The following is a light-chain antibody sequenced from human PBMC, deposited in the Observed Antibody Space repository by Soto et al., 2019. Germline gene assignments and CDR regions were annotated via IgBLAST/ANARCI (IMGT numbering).Light chain of an antibody. J-gene: IGKJ1*01. CDR3: QHYASFSGT. CDR2: KAS. CDR1: QGISNW. V-gene: IGKV1-5*03. Sequence: DIQITQSPSTLSASVGGRVTITCRASQGISNWVACYQLIPGKAPNLLIYKASTLETGVPSRFSGSGSGTEFTLTISTLQPDDFATYYCQHYASFSGTFGEGTKVDIK.